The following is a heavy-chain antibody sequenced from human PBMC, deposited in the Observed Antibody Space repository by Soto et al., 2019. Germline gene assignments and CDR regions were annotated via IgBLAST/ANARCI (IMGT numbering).Heavy chain of an antibody. Sequence: QVQIEQWGAGLLKPSETLSLTCAVYGGSSSAYYWSWIRQPPGKGLECIGQISHSGATDYNPSHKSRVSISGDTSKNQFSLILNSVTAADTAVYYCARQKNSWFYGMDVWGQGTTVTVSS. CDR2: ISHSGAT. J-gene: IGHJ6*02. D-gene: IGHD3-10*01. V-gene: IGHV4-34*02. CDR3: ARQKNSWFYGMDV. CDR1: GGSSSAYY.